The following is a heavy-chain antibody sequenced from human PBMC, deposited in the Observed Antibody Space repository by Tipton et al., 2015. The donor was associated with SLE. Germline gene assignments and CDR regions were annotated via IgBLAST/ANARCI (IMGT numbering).Heavy chain of an antibody. V-gene: IGHV4-31*03. Sequence: TLSLTCTVSSGSVSSGAYYWSWIRQHPGKGLEWIGYVFSSGTTYYNPSLKGRLSLSLDTSQNQFSLKLSSVTAADTAVYYCARHEGYDSNDAFDIWGQGTMVTVSS. CDR3: ARHEGYDSNDAFDI. CDR1: SGSVSSGAYY. CDR2: VFSSGTT. J-gene: IGHJ3*02. D-gene: IGHD3-22*01.